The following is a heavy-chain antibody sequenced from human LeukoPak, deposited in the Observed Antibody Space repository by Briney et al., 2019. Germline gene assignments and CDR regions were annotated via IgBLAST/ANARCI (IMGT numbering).Heavy chain of an antibody. J-gene: IGHJ4*02. D-gene: IGHD3-16*02. V-gene: IGHV4-39*07. CDR3: ARVGDYVWETYRMFDY. Sequence: NPSETLSLTCTVSGGSISSSNYYWGWIRQSPGKGLEWIGSIYYIESTNYNPSLKSRVTISLDTSKNQFSLKLSFVTAADTAVYYCARVGDYVWETYRMFDYWGQGALVTVSS. CDR1: GGSISSSNYY. CDR2: IYYIEST.